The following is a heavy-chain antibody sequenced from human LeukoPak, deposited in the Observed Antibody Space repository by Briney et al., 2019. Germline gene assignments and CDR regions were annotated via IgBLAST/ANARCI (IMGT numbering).Heavy chain of an antibody. D-gene: IGHD3-22*01. Sequence: GGSLRLSCAASGFTFSSYAMSWVRQAPGKGLEWVSAISGSGGSTYYADSVKGRFTISRDNSKNTLYLQMNSLRAEDTAVYYCAKDLGDNNYYDSSGYLAFDILGQGTMVTVSS. CDR2: ISGSGGST. J-gene: IGHJ3*02. CDR3: AKDLGDNNYYDSSGYLAFDI. V-gene: IGHV3-23*01. CDR1: GFTFSSYA.